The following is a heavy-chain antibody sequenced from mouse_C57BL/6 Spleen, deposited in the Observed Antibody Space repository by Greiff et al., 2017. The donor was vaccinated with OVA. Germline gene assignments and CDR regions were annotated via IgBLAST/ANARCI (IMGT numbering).Heavy chain of an antibody. CDR2: IDPNSGGT. Sequence: QVQLKQPGAELVKPGASVKLSCKASGYTFTSYWMPWVKQRPGRGLEWIGRIDPNSGGTKYNEKFKSKATLTVDKPSSTAYMQLSSLTAENSAVFYCARAIYCGNYGWVAYWGQGTLVTVSA. CDR3: ARAIYCGNYGWVAY. V-gene: IGHV1-72*01. CDR1: GYTFTSYW. J-gene: IGHJ3*01. D-gene: IGHD2-1*01.